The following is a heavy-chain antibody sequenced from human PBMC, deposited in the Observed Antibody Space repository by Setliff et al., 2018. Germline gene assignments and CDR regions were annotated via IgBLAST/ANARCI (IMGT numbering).Heavy chain of an antibody. V-gene: IGHV4-59*01. D-gene: IGHD6-13*01. CDR3: ARVARLIDSSSWGYYFDH. Sequence: SETLSLTCTVSSGSINSYYWSWVRQSPGKGLEWIGFVHFGGDTNYNPSLKSRVTMSADTSNNQFSLNLRSVTAADTAVYYCARVARLIDSSSWGYYFDHWGQGTLVTVSS. CDR1: SGSINSYY. J-gene: IGHJ4*02. CDR2: VHFGGDT.